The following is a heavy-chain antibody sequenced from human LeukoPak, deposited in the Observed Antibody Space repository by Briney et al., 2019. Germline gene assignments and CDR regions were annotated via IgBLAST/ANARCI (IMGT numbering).Heavy chain of an antibody. CDR2: TDPEDGET. J-gene: IGHJ4*02. V-gene: IGHV1-69-2*01. D-gene: IGHD1-1*01. Sequence: GASVKVSCNASGYFFSDYYMNWVRQAPGKGFEWMGRTDPEDGETIFAKKFKDRVTIRADKSTNTVYMELRSLTSEDTALYYCSTVHVLDPFWGQGTLVSVSS. CDR3: STVHVLDPF. CDR1: GYFFSDYY.